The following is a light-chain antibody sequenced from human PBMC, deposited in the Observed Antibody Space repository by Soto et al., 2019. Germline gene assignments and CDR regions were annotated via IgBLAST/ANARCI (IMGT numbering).Light chain of an antibody. CDR2: GAS. J-gene: IGKJ1*01. CDR1: QSVSSSY. CDR3: QQYGSSRT. V-gene: IGKV3-20*01. Sequence: EIVLTQSPGTLSLSPGERATLSCRASQSVSSSYLAWYQQKPGQAPRLLIYGASSRATGIPDRFSGSGSGTDFTLTISRLEPEDFAMYYCQQYGSSRTFGQGTKADIK.